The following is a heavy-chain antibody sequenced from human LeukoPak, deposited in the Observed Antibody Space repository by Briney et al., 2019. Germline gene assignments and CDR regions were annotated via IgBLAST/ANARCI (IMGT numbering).Heavy chain of an antibody. CDR2: INHSGST. CDR3: ARWSGYYFY. V-gene: IGHV4-39*07. CDR1: GGSISSSSYY. Sequence: PSETLSLTCAVSGGSISSSSYYWGWIRQPPGKGLEWIGEINHSGSTNYNPSLKSRVTISVDTSKKQFSLKLSSVTAADTAVYYCARWSGYYFYWGQGTLVTVSS. D-gene: IGHD3-3*01. J-gene: IGHJ4*02.